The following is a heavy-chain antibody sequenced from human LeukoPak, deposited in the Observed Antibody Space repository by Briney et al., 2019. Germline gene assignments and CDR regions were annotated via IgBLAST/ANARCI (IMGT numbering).Heavy chain of an antibody. CDR2: ISYDGSNK. V-gene: IGHV3-30*18. CDR3: AKADY. Sequence: GGSLRLSCAASGFTFNNYGMHWVRQAPGKGLEWVAVISYDGSNKYYADSVKGRFTISRDNSKNTLYLQMNSLRAEDTAVYYCAKADYWGQGTLVTVSS. CDR1: GFTFNNYG. J-gene: IGHJ4*02.